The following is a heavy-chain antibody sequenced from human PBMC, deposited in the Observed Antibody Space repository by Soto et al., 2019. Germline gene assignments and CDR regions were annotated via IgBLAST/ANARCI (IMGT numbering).Heavy chain of an antibody. J-gene: IGHJ5*02. V-gene: IGHV1-69*13. CDR3: ARAAYCGGDCYSNWFDP. CDR1: GGTLSSYA. CDR2: IIPIFGTA. D-gene: IGHD2-21*02. Sequence: SVKVSCKASGGTLSSYAISWVRQAPGQGLEWMGGIIPIFGTANYAQKFQGRVTITADESTSTAYMELSSLRSEDTAVYYCARAAYCGGDCYSNWFDPWGQGNL.